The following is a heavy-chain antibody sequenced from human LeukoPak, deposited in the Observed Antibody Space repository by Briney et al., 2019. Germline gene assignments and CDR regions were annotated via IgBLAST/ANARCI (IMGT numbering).Heavy chain of an antibody. CDR3: AKWPSGYSYGSYPFDY. CDR2: ISYDGSNK. J-gene: IGHJ4*02. D-gene: IGHD5-18*01. V-gene: IGHV3-30*18. CDR1: GFTFSSYG. Sequence: GRSLRLSCAASGFTFSSYGMHWVRQAPGKGLEWVAVISYDGSNKYYADSVKGRFTISRDNSKNTLYLQMNSLRAEDTAVYYCAKWPSGYSYGSYPFDYWGQGTLVTVSS.